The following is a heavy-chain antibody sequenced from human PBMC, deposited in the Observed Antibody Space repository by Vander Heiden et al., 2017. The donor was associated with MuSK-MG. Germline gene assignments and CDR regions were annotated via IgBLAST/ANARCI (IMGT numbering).Heavy chain of an antibody. Sequence: QVQLVESGGGVVQPGRSLRLSCAASGFTFSSYAMHWVRQAPGKGLEWVAVISYDGSNKYYADCVKGRFTISRDNSKNTLYLQMNSLRAEDTTVYYCARVRRRSTGSGYDLYYFDYWGQGTLVTVSS. CDR3: ARVRRRSTGSGYDLYYFDY. V-gene: IGHV3-30-3*01. J-gene: IGHJ4*02. D-gene: IGHD5-12*01. CDR1: GFTFSSYA. CDR2: ISYDGSNK.